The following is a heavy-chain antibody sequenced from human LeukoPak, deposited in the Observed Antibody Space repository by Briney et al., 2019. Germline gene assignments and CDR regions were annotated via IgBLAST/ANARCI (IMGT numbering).Heavy chain of an antibody. J-gene: IGHJ4*02. Sequence: GGSLRLSCAASGFTFSSYWMHWVRQAPGKGLVWVSRINSDGSSTSYADSVKGRFTISRDNAKNTLYLQMNSLRAEDTAVYYCARHGGIALPFDYWGQGTLVTVSS. CDR2: INSDGSST. V-gene: IGHV3-74*01. CDR1: GFTFSSYW. D-gene: IGHD6-13*01. CDR3: ARHGGIALPFDY.